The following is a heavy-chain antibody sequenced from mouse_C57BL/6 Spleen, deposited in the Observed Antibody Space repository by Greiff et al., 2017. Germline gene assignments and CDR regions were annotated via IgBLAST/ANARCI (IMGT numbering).Heavy chain of an antibody. Sequence: QVQLQQSGAELVKPGASVKLSCKASGYTFTSYWMHWVKQRPGRGLEWIGMIHPNSGSTNYNEKFKSKATLTVDKSSSTAYMQLSSLTSEDSAVYYCARWITTVVAFDYWGQGTTLTVSS. CDR2: IHPNSGST. V-gene: IGHV1-64*01. D-gene: IGHD1-1*01. CDR1: GYTFTSYW. CDR3: ARWITTVVAFDY. J-gene: IGHJ2*01.